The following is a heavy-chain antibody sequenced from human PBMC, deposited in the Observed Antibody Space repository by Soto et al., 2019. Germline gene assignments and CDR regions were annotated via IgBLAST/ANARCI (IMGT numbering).Heavy chain of an antibody. CDR1: GFTFSSYA. V-gene: IGHV3-23*01. J-gene: IGHJ4*02. D-gene: IGHD3-22*01. CDR3: AKTKITMIVVAPPVFDY. CDR2: ISGSGGST. Sequence: GGSLRLSCAASGFTFSSYAMSWVRQAPGKGLEWVSAISGSGGSTYYADSVKGRFTISRDNSKNTLYLQMNSLRAEDTAVYYCAKTKITMIVVAPPVFDYWGQGTLVPVSS.